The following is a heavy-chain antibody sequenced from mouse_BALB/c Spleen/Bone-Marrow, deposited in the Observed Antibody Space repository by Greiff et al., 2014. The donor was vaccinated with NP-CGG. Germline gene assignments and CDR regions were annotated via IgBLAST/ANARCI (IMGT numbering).Heavy chain of an antibody. CDR1: GYAFSDYW. Sequence: QVQLKESGAELVRPGSSVKISCKASGYAFSDYWMNWVKQRPGQGLEWIGQIYPGDGDTNYIGKFKGKATLTADKSSSTAYMQLSSLTSEDSAVYFCARVTYGNAWFAYWGQGTLVTVSA. D-gene: IGHD2-1*01. CDR3: ARVTYGNAWFAY. V-gene: IGHV1-80*01. J-gene: IGHJ3*01. CDR2: IYPGDGDT.